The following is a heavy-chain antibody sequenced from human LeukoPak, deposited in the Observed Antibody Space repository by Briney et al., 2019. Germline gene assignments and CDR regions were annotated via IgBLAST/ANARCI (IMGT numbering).Heavy chain of an antibody. D-gene: IGHD6-13*01. V-gene: IGHV3-13*04. CDR2: IGTADDT. CDR3: ARSGYYHYYGLDV. Sequence: PGGSLRLSCVAFGFTFRSYDLHWVRQTTGKGLEWVSAIGTADDTFYPDSVKGRFTISRDDAKNSLYLQMSNLRVGDTAVYYCARSGYYHYYGLDVWGQGTTVTVSS. CDR1: GFTFRSYD. J-gene: IGHJ6*02.